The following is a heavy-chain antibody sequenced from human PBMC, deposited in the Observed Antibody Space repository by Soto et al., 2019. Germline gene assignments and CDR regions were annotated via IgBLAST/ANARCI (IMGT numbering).Heavy chain of an antibody. CDR2: IMPLYAKP. Sequence: QVQLVQSGAEVKKPGSSVKVSCKASGGTFNNYTISWLRQVPGQGLEWMGGIMPLYAKPTYAQPFLGRLTIAADEHTSTVYMELSSLRSEDTALYYCASLNNWSSGDGRIDVWGRGTAVSVSS. CDR1: GGTFNNYT. V-gene: IGHV1-69*01. CDR3: ASLNNWSSGDGRIDV. J-gene: IGHJ6*02. D-gene: IGHD1-26*01.